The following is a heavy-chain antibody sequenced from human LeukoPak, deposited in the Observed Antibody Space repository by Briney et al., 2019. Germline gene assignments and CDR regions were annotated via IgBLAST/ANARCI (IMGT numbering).Heavy chain of an antibody. J-gene: IGHJ4*02. CDR2: IIPILGIA. CDR1: GGTFSSYA. V-gene: IGHV1-69*04. Sequence: SVKVSCKASGGTFSSYAISWVRQAPGQGLEWMGRIIPILGIANYAQKFQGRVTITADKSTSTAYMELSSLRSEDTAVYYCARDKDYYDSSGYCYWGQGTLVTVSS. D-gene: IGHD3-22*01. CDR3: ARDKDYYDSSGYCY.